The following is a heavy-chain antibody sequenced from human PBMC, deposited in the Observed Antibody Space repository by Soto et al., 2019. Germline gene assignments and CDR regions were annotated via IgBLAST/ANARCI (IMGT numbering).Heavy chain of an antibody. V-gene: IGHV1-69*01. CDR3: AGELGYSSGWSYFDY. Sequence: QVQLVQSGAEVKKPGSSVKVSCKASGGTFSSYAISWVRQAPGQGLEWMGGIIPIFGTANYAQKLQGRVTITADDSTSTAYMALSSLRSEDTAVYYCAGELGYSSGWSYFDYRCQGPLVTASS. CDR2: IIPIFGTA. D-gene: IGHD6-19*01. J-gene: IGHJ4*02. CDR1: GGTFSSYA.